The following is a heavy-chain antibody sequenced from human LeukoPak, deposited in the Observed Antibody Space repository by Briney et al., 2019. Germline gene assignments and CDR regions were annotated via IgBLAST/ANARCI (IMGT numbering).Heavy chain of an antibody. J-gene: IGHJ4*02. CDR1: GGSISSGDYY. D-gene: IGHD4-23*01. V-gene: IGHV4-30-4*01. CDR3: AREPDDYGGNSGGGYFDY. Sequence: SETLPLTCTVSGGSISSGDYYWSWIRQPPGKGLEWIGYIYYSGSTYYNPSLKSRVTISVDTSKNQFSLKLSSVTAADTAVYYCAREPDDYGGNSGGGYFDYWGQGTLVTVSS. CDR2: IYYSGST.